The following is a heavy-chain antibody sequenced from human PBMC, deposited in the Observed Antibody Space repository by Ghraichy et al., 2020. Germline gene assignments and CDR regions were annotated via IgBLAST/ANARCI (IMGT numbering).Heavy chain of an antibody. CDR2: ISGSGGST. CDR3: AKDDGEQWLAGSRYYYGMDV. V-gene: IGHV3-23*01. J-gene: IGHJ6*02. CDR1: GFTFSSYA. Sequence: GGSLRLSCAASGFTFSSYAMSWVRQAPGKGLEWVSAISGSGGSTYYADSVKGRFTISRDNSKNTLYLQMNSLRAEDTAVYYCAKDDGEQWLAGSRYYYGMDVWGQGTTVTVSS. D-gene: IGHD6-19*01.